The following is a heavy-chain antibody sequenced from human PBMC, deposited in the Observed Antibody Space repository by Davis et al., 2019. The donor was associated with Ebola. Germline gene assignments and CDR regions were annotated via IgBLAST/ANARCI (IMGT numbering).Heavy chain of an antibody. CDR2: IKEDGSQK. V-gene: IGHV3-7*01. J-gene: IGHJ3*01. Sequence: PGGSLRLSCAASGFTFSSYAMTWVRQAPGKGLEWVANIKEDGSQKNYMDSVKGRFTISRDNADNSLYLQMNSLRAEDTAVYYCATNAVPYAFDFWGPGTMVTVSS. CDR1: GFTFSSYA. CDR3: ATNAVPYAFDF.